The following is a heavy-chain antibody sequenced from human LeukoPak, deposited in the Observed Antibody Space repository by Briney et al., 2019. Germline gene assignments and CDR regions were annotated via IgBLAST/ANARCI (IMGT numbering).Heavy chain of an antibody. CDR1: GFTFSNYA. CDR3: AKRSGINYGFFDS. Sequence: GGSLRLSCAASGFTFSNYAMSWVRQAPGKGLEWVSAITGNGDYTDYADSVKGRFTISRDNSKNTAYLQMNSLRSEDTAVYYCAKRSGINYGFFDSWGQGTLVTVSS. V-gene: IGHV3-23*01. CDR2: ITGNGDYT. J-gene: IGHJ4*02. D-gene: IGHD1-26*01.